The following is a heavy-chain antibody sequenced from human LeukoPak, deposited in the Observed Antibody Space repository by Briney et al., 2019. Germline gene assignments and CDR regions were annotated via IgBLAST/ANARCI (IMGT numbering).Heavy chain of an antibody. CDR3: ARGSGWSKFDY. CDR2: ISSSSSTI. V-gene: IGHV3-48*04. D-gene: IGHD6-19*01. J-gene: IGHJ4*02. Sequence: GGSLRLSCAASGFTFSSYSMNWVRQAPGKGLEWVSYISSSSSTIYYADSVKGRFTISRDNAKNSLYLQMNSLRAEDTAVYYCARGSGWSKFDYWGQGTLVTVSS. CDR1: GFTFSSYS.